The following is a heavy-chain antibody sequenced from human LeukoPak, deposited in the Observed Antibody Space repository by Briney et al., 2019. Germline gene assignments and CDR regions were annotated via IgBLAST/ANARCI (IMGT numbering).Heavy chain of an antibody. Sequence: PGGSLRLSCAASGFTFSNYWMTWVRQAPGKGLEWVANIKQDGSEKYYVDSVKGRFTISRDNAKNPLYLQMNSLRAEDMALYYCAKGDCSSTSCPIGYWGQGTLVTVSS. V-gene: IGHV3-7*03. D-gene: IGHD2-2*01. CDR3: AKGDCSSTSCPIGY. J-gene: IGHJ4*02. CDR1: GFTFSNYW. CDR2: IKQDGSEK.